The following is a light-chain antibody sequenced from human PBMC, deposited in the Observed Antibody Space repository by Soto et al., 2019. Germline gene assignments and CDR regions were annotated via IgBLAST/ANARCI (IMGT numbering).Light chain of an antibody. V-gene: IGLV3-21*04. J-gene: IGLJ2*01. Sequence: SYELTQPPSVSVAPGKTARITCGGINIGSKHVHWYQQQPGQAPVLVIYYDTDRPSGIPERFSGSNSGNTATLTISRVEAGDEADYYCHVWDSSRDHPLFGGGTQLTVL. CDR2: YDT. CDR1: NIGSKH. CDR3: HVWDSSRDHPL.